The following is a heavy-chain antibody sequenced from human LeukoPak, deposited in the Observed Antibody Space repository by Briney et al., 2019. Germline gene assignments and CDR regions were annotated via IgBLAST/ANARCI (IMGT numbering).Heavy chain of an antibody. D-gene: IGHD3-22*01. J-gene: IGHJ3*02. CDR3: ARDWHHSDSRDFAFDI. Sequence: GGSLRLSCVASGVSFSRSWLSWVRQAPGKGLEWVANMKQDGSEKYYVDSVKGRFTVSRDNAKNSLYLQMNSLRVEDTAVYYCARDWHHSDSRDFAFDIWGQGTMVTVSS. CDR1: GVSFSRSW. V-gene: IGHV3-7*01. CDR2: MKQDGSEK.